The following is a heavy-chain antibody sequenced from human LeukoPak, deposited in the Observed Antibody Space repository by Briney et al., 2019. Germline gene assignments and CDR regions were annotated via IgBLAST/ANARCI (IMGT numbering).Heavy chain of an antibody. CDR1: GGSISSGDYY. CDR3: ARTQGGDPYYYMDV. Sequence: SETLSLTCTVSGGSISSGDYYWSWIRQPPGKGLEWIGYIYYSGSTYYNPSLKSRVTISVDTSKNQFSLKLSSGTAADTAVYYCARTQGGDPYYYMDVWGKGTTVTVSS. V-gene: IGHV4-30-4*08. D-gene: IGHD3-16*01. CDR2: IYYSGST. J-gene: IGHJ6*03.